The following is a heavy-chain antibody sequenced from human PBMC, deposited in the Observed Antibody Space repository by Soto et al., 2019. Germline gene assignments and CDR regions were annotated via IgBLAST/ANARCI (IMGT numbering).Heavy chain of an antibody. D-gene: IGHD2-15*01. J-gene: IGHJ6*03. CDR3: AKYGRDATGYYYYMDV. V-gene: IGHV3-23*01. Sequence: GGSLRLSCAASGFTFSSYAMSWVRQAPGKGLEWVSAISGSGGSTYYAYSVKGRFTISRDNSKNTLYLQMNSLRAEDTAVYYCAKYGRDATGYYYYMDVWGKGTTVTVSS. CDR1: GFTFSSYA. CDR2: ISGSGGST.